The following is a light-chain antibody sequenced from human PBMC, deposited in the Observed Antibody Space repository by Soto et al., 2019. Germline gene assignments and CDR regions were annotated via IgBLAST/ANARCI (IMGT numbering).Light chain of an antibody. CDR2: DVS. V-gene: IGLV2-14*01. CDR1: SSDVGGYNY. J-gene: IGLJ1*01. CDR3: SSYTSSRTYV. Sequence: QSALTQPASVSGSPGQSITISRTGTSSDVGGYNYVSWYQQHPGKAPKLMIYDVSNRPSGVSNRFSGSKSGNTASLTISGLQAEDEADYYCSSYTSSRTYVFGTGTKITVL.